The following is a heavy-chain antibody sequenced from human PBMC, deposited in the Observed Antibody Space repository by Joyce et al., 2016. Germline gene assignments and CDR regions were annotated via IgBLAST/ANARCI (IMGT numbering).Heavy chain of an antibody. V-gene: IGHV4-59*01. CDR1: GGSISSYY. J-gene: IGHJ6*02. D-gene: IGHD1-26*01. Sequence: QVQLQESGPGLVKPSETLSLTCSVPGGSISSYYWSWIRQPPGEGLEWMGYIYDSGSTKYTPTLKSRVTISVDTSKNQFSLKLSSVTAADTAVYYCARAGGSNYYYGMDVWGQGTTVTVSS. CDR3: ARAGGSNYYYGMDV. CDR2: IYDSGST.